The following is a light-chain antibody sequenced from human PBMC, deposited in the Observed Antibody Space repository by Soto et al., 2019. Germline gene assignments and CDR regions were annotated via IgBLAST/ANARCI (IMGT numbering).Light chain of an antibody. CDR3: QQRGNWPPLT. J-gene: IGKJ4*01. CDR2: EAS. V-gene: IGKV3-11*01. CDR1: RSVDSH. Sequence: EVVLTQSPATLSLSPGETATLSCRASRSVDSHLAWYQHKPGQAPRLLIFEASTRATGVPARFSGSGSGTHFTLTICSLEPEDFAVYYCQQRGNWPPLTFGGGTKVDIK.